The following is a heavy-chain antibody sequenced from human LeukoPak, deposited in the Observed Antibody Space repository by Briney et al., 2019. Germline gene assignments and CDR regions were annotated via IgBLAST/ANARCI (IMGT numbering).Heavy chain of an antibody. CDR2: INPNSGGT. J-gene: IGHJ4*02. CDR3: ASPDKGNDVVFDY. V-gene: IGHV1-2*02. Sequence: GASVKVSCKASGYTFTGYYMHWVRQAPGQGLEWMGWINPNSGGTNYAQKFQGRVTMTRDTSISTAYMELSRLRSDDTAVYYCASPDKGNDVVFDYWGQGTLVTVSS. CDR1: GYTFTGYY. D-gene: IGHD1-1*01.